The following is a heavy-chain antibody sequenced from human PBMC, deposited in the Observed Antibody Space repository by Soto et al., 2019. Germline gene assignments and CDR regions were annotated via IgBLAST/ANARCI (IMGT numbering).Heavy chain of an antibody. CDR2: ISGSGGST. CDR3: AKLAYDILTGYYNVMRLPYYFDY. D-gene: IGHD3-9*01. Sequence: PGGSLRLSCAASGFTVSDNYMNWVRQAPGKGLEWVSAISGSGGSTYYADSVKGRFTISRDNSKNTLYLQMNSLRAEDTAVYYCAKLAYDILTGYYNVMRLPYYFDYWGQGTLVTVSS. CDR1: GFTVSDNY. V-gene: IGHV3-23*01. J-gene: IGHJ4*02.